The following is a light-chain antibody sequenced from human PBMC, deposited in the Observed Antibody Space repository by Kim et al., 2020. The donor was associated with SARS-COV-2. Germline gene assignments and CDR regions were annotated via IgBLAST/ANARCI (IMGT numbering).Light chain of an antibody. Sequence: QSVTISCTGTSNVIGRYNYVSWYQQHPGRVPKLLIYDVTNRPSGVPDRFSGSKSGNTASLTVSGLQAEDEADYYCCSYAGTYTFYVFGTGTKVTVL. V-gene: IGLV2-11*03. CDR3: CSYAGTYTFYV. CDR2: DVT. CDR1: SNVIGRYNY. J-gene: IGLJ1*01.